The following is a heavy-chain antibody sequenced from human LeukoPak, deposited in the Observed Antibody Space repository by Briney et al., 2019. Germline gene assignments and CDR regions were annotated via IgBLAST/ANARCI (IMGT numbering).Heavy chain of an antibody. CDR2: IHFSGST. D-gene: IGHD2-15*01. CDR3: ARGFCSGGSCPTFDY. J-gene: IGHJ4*02. CDR1: GGSISSYY. V-gene: IGHV4-59*01. Sequence: SETLSLTCTVSGGSISSYYWSWIRQPPGKGLEWIGYIHFSGSTNYNPSLKSRVTISGDTSKNQFSLKLSSVTAADTAVYYCARGFCSGGSCPTFDYWGQGTLVTVSS.